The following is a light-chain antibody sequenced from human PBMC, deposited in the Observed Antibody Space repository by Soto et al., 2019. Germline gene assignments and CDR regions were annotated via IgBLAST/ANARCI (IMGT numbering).Light chain of an antibody. J-gene: IGLJ2*01. Sequence: QSVLTQPASVSGSPGQSITISCTGSNSDIGTYNLVSWYQQHPGKAPKLMIYEVNKRPSGVSNRFSAPKSGNTASLTISGLQAEDEAAYYCCSCAGGNEVVFGGGTKLTVL. CDR2: EVN. V-gene: IGLV2-23*02. CDR3: CSCAGGNEVV. CDR1: NSDIGTYNL.